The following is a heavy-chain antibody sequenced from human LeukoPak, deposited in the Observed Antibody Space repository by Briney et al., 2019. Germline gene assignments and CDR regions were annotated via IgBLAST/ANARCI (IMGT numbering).Heavy chain of an antibody. CDR2: IYYSGST. CDR3: ARHSGMTTVTAYLDY. V-gene: IGHV4-39*01. CDR1: GGSISSSSYY. Sequence: SETLPLTCTVSGGSISSSSYYWGWIRQPPGKGLEWIGSIYYSGSTYYNPSLKSRVTISVDTSKNQFSLKLSSVIAADTATYYCARHSGMTTVTAYLDYWGQGTLVTVSS. J-gene: IGHJ4*02. D-gene: IGHD4-17*01.